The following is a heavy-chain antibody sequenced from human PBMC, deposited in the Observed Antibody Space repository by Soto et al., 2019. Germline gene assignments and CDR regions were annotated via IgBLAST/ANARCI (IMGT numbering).Heavy chain of an antibody. CDR3: ARRYGSCFDY. D-gene: IGHD5-18*01. CDR1: GGSISSYY. V-gene: IGHV4-59*08. J-gene: IGHJ4*02. Sequence: QVQLQESGPGLVKPSETLSLTCTVSGGSISSYYWSWLRQPPGKGLEWIRYISYSGSTNYNPSLKRRVTISVDTSKNQSSLKLSSVTAADTAVHYCARRYGSCFDYWGQGTLVTVSS. CDR2: ISYSGST.